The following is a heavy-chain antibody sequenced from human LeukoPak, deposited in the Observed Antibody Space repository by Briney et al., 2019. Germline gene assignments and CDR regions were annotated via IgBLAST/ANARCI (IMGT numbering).Heavy chain of an antibody. D-gene: IGHD3-10*01. J-gene: IGHJ4*02. CDR1: GGSISSGGYY. CDR2: IYYSGST. CDR3: ARNYGSGSRFFDY. V-gene: IGHV4-31*03. Sequence: PSETLSLTCTVSGGSISSGGYYWSWIRQHPGKGLEWIGYIYYSGSTYYNPSLKSRVTISVDTSKNQFSLKLSSVTAADTAVYYCARNYGSGSRFFDYWGQGTLVTVSS.